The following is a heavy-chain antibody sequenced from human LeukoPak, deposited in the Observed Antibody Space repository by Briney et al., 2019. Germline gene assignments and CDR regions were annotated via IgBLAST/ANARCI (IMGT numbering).Heavy chain of an antibody. Sequence: GGSLRLSCAASGFTFSSYSMNRVRQAPGKGLEWVSSISSSSSYIYYADSVKGRFTISRDNAKNSLYLQMNSLRAEDTAVYYCARTVAAVAGPFDYWGQGTLVTVSS. CDR1: GFTFSSYS. CDR2: ISSSSSYI. V-gene: IGHV3-21*01. J-gene: IGHJ4*02. CDR3: ARTVAAVAGPFDY. D-gene: IGHD6-19*01.